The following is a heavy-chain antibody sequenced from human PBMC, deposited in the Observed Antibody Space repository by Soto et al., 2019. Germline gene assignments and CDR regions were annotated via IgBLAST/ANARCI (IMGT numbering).Heavy chain of an antibody. J-gene: IGHJ6*02. V-gene: IGHV3-21*01. CDR1: GFTFSSYS. CDR2: ISSSSSYI. D-gene: IGHD2-15*01. CDR3: ARESDISCLSSYYYYGTDV. Sequence: GGSLRLSCAASGFTFSSYSMNWVRQAPGKGLEWVSSISSSSSYIYYADSVKGRFTISRDNAKNSLYLQMNSLRAEDTAVYYCARESDISCLSSYYYYGTDVRGQGLTVTL.